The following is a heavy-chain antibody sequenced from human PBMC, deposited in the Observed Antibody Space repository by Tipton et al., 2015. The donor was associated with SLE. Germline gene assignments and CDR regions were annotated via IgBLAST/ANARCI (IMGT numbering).Heavy chain of an antibody. CDR2: IYYSGNT. D-gene: IGHD1-26*01. J-gene: IGHJ6*02. V-gene: IGHV4-59*12. CDR3: AMGQWEPALAF. CDR1: GGSISSYY. Sequence: TLSLTCTVSGGSISSYYWSWIRQPPGKGLEWIGYIYYSGNTNYNPSLKSRVTISVDTSRNQFSLKVRSMTAADTAVYYCAMGQWEPALAFWGQGTTVTVSS.